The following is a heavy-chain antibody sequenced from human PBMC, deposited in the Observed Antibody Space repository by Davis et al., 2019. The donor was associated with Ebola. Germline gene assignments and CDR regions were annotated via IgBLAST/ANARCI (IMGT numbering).Heavy chain of an antibody. J-gene: IGHJ4*02. CDR2: ISGSGGST. D-gene: IGHD3-22*01. CDR3: AKLTYYYDSSGYD. V-gene: IGHV3-23*01. CDR1: GFTFSSYA. Sequence: GESLKISCAASGFTFSSYAMSWVRQAPGKGLEWVSAISGSGGSTYYADSVKGRFTISRDNSKNTLYLQMNSLRAEDTAVYYCAKLTYYYDSSGYDWGQGTLVTVSS.